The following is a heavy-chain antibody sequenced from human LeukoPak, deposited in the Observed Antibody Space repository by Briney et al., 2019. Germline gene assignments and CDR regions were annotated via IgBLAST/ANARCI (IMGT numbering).Heavy chain of an antibody. J-gene: IGHJ4*02. Sequence: SETLSLTGTVSGGSISSGDYYWSWIRQPPGKGLEWIGYIYYSGSTYYNPSLKSRVTISVDTSRNQFSLKLSSVTAADTAVYYCASREGSQGGYCSSTSCYTGYYWGQGTLVTVSS. D-gene: IGHD2-2*02. V-gene: IGHV4-30-4*08. CDR2: IYYSGST. CDR3: ASREGSQGGYCSSTSCYTGYY. CDR1: GGSISSGDYY.